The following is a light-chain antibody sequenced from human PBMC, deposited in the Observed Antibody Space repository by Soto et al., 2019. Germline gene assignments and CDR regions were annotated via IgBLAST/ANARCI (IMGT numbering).Light chain of an antibody. J-gene: IGKJ1*01. V-gene: IGKV1-5*03. CDR3: QQYNSYSWT. CDR2: KAS. Sequence: DIQMTQSPSTLSASVGDRVTIACRASQSVSTWLAWYQQKPGQAPELLIYKASNLQSGVPSRFSGSGSGTDFTLTISSLQPDDFATYYCQQYNSYSWTFGQGTKVEIK. CDR1: QSVSTW.